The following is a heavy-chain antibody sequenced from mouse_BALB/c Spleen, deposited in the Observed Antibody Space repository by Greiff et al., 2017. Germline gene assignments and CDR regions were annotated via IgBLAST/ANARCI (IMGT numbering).Heavy chain of an antibody. D-gene: IGHD2-2*01. J-gene: IGHJ1*01. Sequence: EVHLVESGPGLVKPSQSLSLTCTVTGYSITSDYAWNWIRQFPGNKLEWMGYISYSGSTSYNPSLKSRISITRDTSKNQFFLQLNSVTTEDTATYYCARWLPSYWYFDVWGAGTTVTVSS. CDR1: GYSITSDYA. CDR3: ARWLPSYWYFDV. V-gene: IGHV3-2*02. CDR2: ISYSGST.